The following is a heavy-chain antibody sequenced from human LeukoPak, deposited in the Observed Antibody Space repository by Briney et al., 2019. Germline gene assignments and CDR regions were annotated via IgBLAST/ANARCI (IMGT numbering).Heavy chain of an antibody. CDR2: ISSSSSTI. J-gene: IGHJ3*02. Sequence: PGGSLRLSCAASGFTFSSYSMNWVRQAPGKGLEWVSYISSSSSTIYYADSVKGRFTISRDNAKNSLYLQMNSLRAEDTAVYYCASQYCSGGSCYFAFDIWGQGTMVTVSS. CDR1: GFTFSSYS. CDR3: ASQYCSGGSCYFAFDI. V-gene: IGHV3-48*04. D-gene: IGHD2-15*01.